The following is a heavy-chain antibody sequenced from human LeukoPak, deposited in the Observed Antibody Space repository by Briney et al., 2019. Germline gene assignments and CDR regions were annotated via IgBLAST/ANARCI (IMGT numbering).Heavy chain of an antibody. V-gene: IGHV1-2*02. CDR3: ARDPPGTTAFDL. CDR1: GYTFTDYY. Sequence: EASVKVSCKASGYTFTDYYMHWVRQAPGQGLEWMGWINPKSDGTKYAQNFQGRVTMTWDTSISTAYMEVSRLTSDDTAMFYCARDPPGTTAFDLWGQGTMVTVSS. J-gene: IGHJ3*01. CDR2: INPKSDGT. D-gene: IGHD1-1*01.